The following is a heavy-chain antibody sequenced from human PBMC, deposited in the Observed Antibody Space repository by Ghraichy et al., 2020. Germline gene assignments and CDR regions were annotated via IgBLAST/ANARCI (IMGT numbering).Heavy chain of an antibody. J-gene: IGHJ6*02. CDR2: IKQDGSEK. Sequence: GESLNISCAASGFTFSSYWMSWVRQAPGKGLEWVANIKQDGSEKYYVDSVKGRFTISRDNAKNSLYLQMNSLRAEDTAVYYCASERWSGYYPYYYYGMDVWGQGTTVTVSS. CDR3: ASERWSGYYPYYYYGMDV. V-gene: IGHV3-7*01. D-gene: IGHD3-3*01. CDR1: GFTFSSYW.